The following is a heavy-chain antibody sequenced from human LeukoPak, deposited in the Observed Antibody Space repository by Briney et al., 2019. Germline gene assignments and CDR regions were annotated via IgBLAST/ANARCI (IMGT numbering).Heavy chain of an antibody. CDR1: GYTFTSYD. CDR2: MNPNSGNT. D-gene: IGHD3-22*01. Sequence: ASVKVSCKASGYTFTSYDINWVRQATGQGLEWMGWMNPNSGNTGYAQKFQGRVTMTRDTSISTAYMELSRLRSDDTAVYYCARSDSSGYYLGYWGQGTLVTVSS. J-gene: IGHJ4*02. V-gene: IGHV1-8*01. CDR3: ARSDSSGYYLGY.